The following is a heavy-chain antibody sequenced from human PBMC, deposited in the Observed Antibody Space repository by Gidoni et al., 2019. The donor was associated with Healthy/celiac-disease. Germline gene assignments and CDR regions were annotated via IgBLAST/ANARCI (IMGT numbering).Heavy chain of an antibody. J-gene: IGHJ3*02. V-gene: IGHV3-30-3*01. D-gene: IGHD2-15*01. CDR1: TFSSYA. CDR2: ISYDGSNK. CDR3: SSLVLDVAFDI. Sequence: TFSSYAMHWVRQAPGKGLEWVAVISYDGSNKYYADSVKGRFTISRDNYKNTLYLQMNSLRAEDTAVYYCSSLVLDVAFDIWGQGTMVNVSS.